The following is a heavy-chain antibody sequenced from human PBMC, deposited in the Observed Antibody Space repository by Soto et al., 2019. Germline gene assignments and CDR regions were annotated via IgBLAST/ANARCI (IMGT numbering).Heavy chain of an antibody. CDR2: ISSSSSSI. V-gene: IGHV3-48*02. J-gene: IGHJ4*02. Sequence: EVQLVESGGGLVQPGGSLRLSCAASGFTFSSYSMNWVRQAPGKGLEWVSYISSSSSSIYYADSVKGRFTISRDNAKNSLYLQMNSLRDEDTAVYYCARGIDYYDSSGYYAYWGQGTLVTVSS. CDR3: ARGIDYYDSSGYYAY. D-gene: IGHD3-22*01. CDR1: GFTFSSYS.